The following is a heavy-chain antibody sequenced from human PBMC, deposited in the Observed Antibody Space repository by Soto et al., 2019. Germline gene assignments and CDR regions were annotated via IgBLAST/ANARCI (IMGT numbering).Heavy chain of an antibody. CDR2: ISVSGDNT. J-gene: IGHJ6*03. CDR3: AKTLGSPPAHYYYMDV. D-gene: IGHD2-2*01. CDR1: GFTFSSSA. Sequence: GGSLRLSCAASGFTFSSSAMTWVRQAPGKGLEWVSSISVSGDNTYYADSVKGRFTISRDNSRNTLYLQMNSLRAEDTAVYYCAKTLGSPPAHYYYMDVWGKGTTVTVSS. V-gene: IGHV3-23*01.